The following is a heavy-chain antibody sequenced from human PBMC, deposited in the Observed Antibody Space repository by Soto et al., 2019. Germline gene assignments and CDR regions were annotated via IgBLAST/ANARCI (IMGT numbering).Heavy chain of an antibody. CDR1: GFTFSIYA. J-gene: IGHJ2*01. CDR3: ARRTVGWYFDL. D-gene: IGHD4-17*01. V-gene: IGHV3-23*01. Sequence: EVQLLESGGGLVQPGGSLRLSCAASGFTFSIYAMNWVRQAPGKGLEWVSVISGSGGSTYYADSVKGRFTISRDNYKNTLYLQRNSLRAEATAVYYCARRTVGWYFDLWGRGTLVTVSS. CDR2: ISGSGGST.